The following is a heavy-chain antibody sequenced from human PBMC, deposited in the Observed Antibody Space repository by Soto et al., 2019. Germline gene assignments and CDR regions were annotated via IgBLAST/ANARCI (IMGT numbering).Heavy chain of an antibody. J-gene: IGHJ1*01. CDR1: GYTFTSYG. D-gene: IGHD3-16*02. CDR3: ARDGPAYDYIWGSYRSAEYFQH. Sequence: QVQLVQSGAEVKKPGASVKVSCKASGYTFTSYGISWVRQAPGQGLEWMGWISAYNGNTNYVQKLQGRVTMTTDTSTSTAYMELRSLRSDDTAVYYCARDGPAYDYIWGSYRSAEYFQHWGQGTLVTVSS. CDR2: ISAYNGNT. V-gene: IGHV1-18*01.